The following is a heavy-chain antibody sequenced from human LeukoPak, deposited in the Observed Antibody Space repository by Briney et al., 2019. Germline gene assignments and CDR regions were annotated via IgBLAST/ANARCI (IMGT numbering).Heavy chain of an antibody. CDR3: AGHDSSGTYFQH. J-gene: IGHJ1*01. D-gene: IGHD3-22*01. V-gene: IGHV4-59*01. CDR2: IYYSGST. Sequence: SETLFLTCTVSGGSISSYYWSWIRQPPGKGLEWIGYIYYSGSTNYNPSLRSRVTISVDTSENQFSLKLSSVTAADTAVYYCAGHDSSGTYFQHWGQGTLVTVSS. CDR1: GGSISSYY.